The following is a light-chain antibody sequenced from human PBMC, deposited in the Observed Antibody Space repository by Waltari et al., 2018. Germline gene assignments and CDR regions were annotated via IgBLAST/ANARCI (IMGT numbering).Light chain of an antibody. J-gene: IGKJ4*01. CDR3: MQALQTLT. V-gene: IGKV2-28*01. CDR2: YGA. Sequence: DIVMTQTPLSLPVTLGEPASISCRSSQSLLSSNGYNSLNWYLQKPGQSPQLLIYYGANLASGVPDRFSGSGSGTDFTLKISRVEAEYVGVYYCMQALQTLTFGGGTKVEIK. CDR1: QSLLSSNGYNS.